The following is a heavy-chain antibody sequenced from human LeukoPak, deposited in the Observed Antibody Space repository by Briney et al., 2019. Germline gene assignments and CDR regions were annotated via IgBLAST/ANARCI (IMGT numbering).Heavy chain of an antibody. Sequence: SVKVSCKASGGTFSCYAFNWVRQAPGQGLEWMGGIIPIFGTANYAKKFQGRVTITADESTSTAYMELSSLRSEDTAVYYCARGTLYYDSSGYYSGHADYWGQGTLVTVSS. V-gene: IGHV1-69*13. CDR3: ARGTLYYDSSGYYSGHADY. J-gene: IGHJ4*02. D-gene: IGHD3-22*01. CDR1: GGTFSCYA. CDR2: IIPIFGTA.